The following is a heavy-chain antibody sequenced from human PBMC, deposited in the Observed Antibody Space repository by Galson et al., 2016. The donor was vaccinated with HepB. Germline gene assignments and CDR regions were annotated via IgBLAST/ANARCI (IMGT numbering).Heavy chain of an antibody. CDR3: TTAPDY. Sequence: SLRLSCAASGLTSINAWINWVRLPPGKGLEWLGRIEIKNEGGRRDYAVPVKGRFNFSRDDSGDTVYLQMSDLKTEDTALYYCTTAPDYWGQGTLVTVSS. V-gene: IGHV3-15*04. CDR1: GLTSINAW. CDR2: IEIKNEGGRR. J-gene: IGHJ4*02.